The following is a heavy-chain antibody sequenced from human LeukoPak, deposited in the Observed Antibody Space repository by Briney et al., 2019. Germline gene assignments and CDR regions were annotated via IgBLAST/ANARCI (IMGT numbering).Heavy chain of an antibody. CDR1: GFTFSTYG. CDR2: ISSSTSTI. V-gene: IGHV3-48*04. CDR3: ARHARVIGYTYDS. J-gene: IGHJ4*02. Sequence: GGSLRLSCAASGFTFSTYGMNWVRQAPGKGLEWVSYISSSTSTIHYADSVKGRFTISRDNAKNSLYLQVNSLRAENTAVYYCARHARVIGYTYDSWGQGTLVTVSS. D-gene: IGHD5-18*01.